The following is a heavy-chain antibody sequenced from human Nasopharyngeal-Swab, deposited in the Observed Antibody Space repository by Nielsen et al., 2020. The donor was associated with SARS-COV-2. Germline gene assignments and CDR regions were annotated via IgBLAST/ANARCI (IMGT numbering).Heavy chain of an antibody. J-gene: IGHJ6*02. CDR1: GGTFSSYA. D-gene: IGHD3-3*01. V-gene: IGHV1-69*04. CDR2: IIPILGIA. CDR3: ARGSEDDFWSGPKLDYYGMDV. Sequence: SVKVSCKASGGTFSSYAISWVRQAPGRGLEWMGRIIPILGIANYAQKFQGRVTITADKSTSTAYMELSSLRSEDTAVYYCARGSEDDFWSGPKLDYYGMDVWGQGTTVTVSS.